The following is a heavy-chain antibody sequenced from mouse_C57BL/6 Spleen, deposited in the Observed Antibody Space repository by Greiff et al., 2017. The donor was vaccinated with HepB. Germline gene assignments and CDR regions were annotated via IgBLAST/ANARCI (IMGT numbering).Heavy chain of an antibody. V-gene: IGHV10-3*01. D-gene: IGHD1-1*01. Sequence: EVKVVESGGGLVQPKGSLKLSCAASGFTFNTYAMHWVRQAPGKGLEWVARIRSKSSNYATYYADSVKDRFTISRDDSQSMLYLQMNNLKTEDTAMYYCVRDRYYGSSPYWYFDVWGTGTTVTVSS. CDR2: IRSKSSNYAT. CDR1: GFTFNTYA. J-gene: IGHJ1*03. CDR3: VRDRYYGSSPYWYFDV.